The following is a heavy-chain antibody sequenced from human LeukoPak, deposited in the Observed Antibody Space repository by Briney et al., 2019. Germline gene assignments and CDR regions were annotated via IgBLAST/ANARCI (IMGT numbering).Heavy chain of an antibody. CDR1: GGSISSSTYY. D-gene: IGHD2-8*01. CDR2: FFYSGST. CDR3: ARQINGICYFDY. V-gene: IGHV4-39*01. J-gene: IGHJ4*02. Sequence: SETLSLTCTVSGGSISSSTYYWGWIRQPPGKGLEWIGSFFYSGSTYYNPSLKSRLTMSVDTSNNQFSLKLMSVTAADTAVYYCARQINGICYFDYWGQGTLVTVSS.